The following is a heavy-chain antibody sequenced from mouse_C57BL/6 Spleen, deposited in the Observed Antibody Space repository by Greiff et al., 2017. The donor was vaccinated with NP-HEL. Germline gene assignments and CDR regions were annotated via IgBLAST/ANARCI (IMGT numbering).Heavy chain of an antibody. CDR3: ARSDTTAPHYYAMDY. Sequence: QVQLQQSGPELVKPGASVKLSCKASGYTFTSYDINWVKQRPGQGLEWIGWIYPRDGSTKYNEKFKGKATLTVDTSSSTAYMELHSLTSADSAVYFCARSDTTAPHYYAMDYGGQGTSHSVSS. D-gene: IGHD1-2*01. CDR1: GYTFTSYD. J-gene: IGHJ4*01. V-gene: IGHV1-85*01. CDR2: IYPRDGST.